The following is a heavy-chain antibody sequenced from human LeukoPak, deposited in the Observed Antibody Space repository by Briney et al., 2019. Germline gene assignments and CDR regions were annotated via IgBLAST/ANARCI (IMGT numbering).Heavy chain of an antibody. CDR1: GGSISSSSYY. Sequence: SETLSLTCTVSGGSISSSSYYWGWIRQPPGKGLEWIGEINHSGSTNYNPSLKSRVTISVDTSKNQFSLKLSSVTAADTAVYYCARHLALFDYWGQGTLVTVSS. CDR2: INHSGST. CDR3: ARHLALFDY. V-gene: IGHV4-39*01. J-gene: IGHJ4*02.